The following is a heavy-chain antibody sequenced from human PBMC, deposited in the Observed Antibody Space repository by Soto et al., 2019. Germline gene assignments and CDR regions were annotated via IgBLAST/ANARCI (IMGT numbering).Heavy chain of an antibody. CDR2: IYYTGVT. CDR1: GASLHIGGYY. CDR3: ARHGSSTANWLDH. D-gene: IGHD2-2*01. Sequence: PSETLSLTCTVSGASLHIGGYYWAWIRQNPGKGLEWIGYIYYTGVTYYNPSLGSRVNISVDTSKNQFSLELTSVTAADTAVYYCARHGSSTANWLDHWAQGLLVTVSS. V-gene: IGHV4-31*03. J-gene: IGHJ5*02.